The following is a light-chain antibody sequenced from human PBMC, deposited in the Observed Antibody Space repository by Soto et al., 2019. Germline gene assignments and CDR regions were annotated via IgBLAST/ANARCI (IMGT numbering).Light chain of an antibody. CDR3: SSYTSRRTVV. CDR2: DVS. J-gene: IGLJ2*01. Sequence: QSVLTQPASVSGSPGQSITISCTGTSSDIGGYNYVSWYQQHPGKAPKLMIYDVSSRPSGVSNRFSGSKSGNTASLTISGLQAEDEADYYCSSYTSRRTVVFGGGTKLTVL. CDR1: SSDIGGYNY. V-gene: IGLV2-14*01.